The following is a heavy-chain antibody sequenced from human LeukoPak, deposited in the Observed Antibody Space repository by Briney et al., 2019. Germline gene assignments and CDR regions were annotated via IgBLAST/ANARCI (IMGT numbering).Heavy chain of an antibody. CDR2: IYYSGST. CDR3: ARGGTVVNLNY. J-gene: IGHJ4*02. Sequence: SETMSLTCTVSGGSISSSSYYWGWIRQPPGKGLEWIGSIYYSGSTYYNPSLQSRVTMSRATSKNHFSLKLTSVTAADTAVYPCARGGTVVNLNYWGQGTLVTVSS. D-gene: IGHD4-23*01. CDR1: GGSISSSSYY. V-gene: IGHV4-39*07.